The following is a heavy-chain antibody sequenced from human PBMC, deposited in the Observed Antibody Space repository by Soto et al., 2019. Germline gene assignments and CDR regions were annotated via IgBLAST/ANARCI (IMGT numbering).Heavy chain of an antibody. V-gene: IGHV4-59*01. Sequence: QVQLQESGPGLVKPSETLSLTCTVSGGSISSYYWSWIRHPPGRGLDWIGYIYYSGITNYNPSLKSRVTMSVDTSKNPFSLKLSSVTAADKAVDYCARTSGTIFGVVIKDGWFDPWGQGTLVTVSS. CDR1: GGSISSYY. CDR3: ARTSGTIFGVVIKDGWFDP. CDR2: IYYSGIT. D-gene: IGHD3-3*01. J-gene: IGHJ5*02.